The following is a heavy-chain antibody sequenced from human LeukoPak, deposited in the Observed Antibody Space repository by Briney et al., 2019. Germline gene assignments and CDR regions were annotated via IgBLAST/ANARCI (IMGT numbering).Heavy chain of an antibody. CDR2: ISTHDVNT. D-gene: IGHD2-2*01. CDR1: GYTFTSSG. J-gene: IGHJ4*02. CDR3: ATDLGYCSSTTCDTFDY. Sequence: GASVKVSCKASGYTFTSSGISWLLQAPGQGLEWMGWISTHDVNTKYAQKLQGRVTLTTDTSTSTAYMELRSLRSDDTAVYYCATDLGYCSSTTCDTFDYWGQGTLVTVSS. V-gene: IGHV1-18*01.